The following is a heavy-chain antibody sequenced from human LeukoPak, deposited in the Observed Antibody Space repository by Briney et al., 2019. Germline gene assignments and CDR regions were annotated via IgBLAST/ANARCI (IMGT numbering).Heavy chain of an antibody. CDR1: GFTFSSYW. J-gene: IGHJ4*02. D-gene: IGHD1-26*01. CDR3: ARNPPRYFN. Sequence: GGSLRLSCAASGFTFSSYWMSWVRQAPGKGLEWVANIKHDGSDKYYVDSVKGRFTISRDNAENSLYLQMNSLRAEDTAVYYCARNPPRYFNWGQGTLVTVSS. V-gene: IGHV3-7*05. CDR2: IKHDGSDK.